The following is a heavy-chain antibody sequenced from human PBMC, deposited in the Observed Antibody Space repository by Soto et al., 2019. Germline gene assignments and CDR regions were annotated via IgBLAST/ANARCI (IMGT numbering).Heavy chain of an antibody. CDR1: GGSISSYY. J-gene: IGHJ4*02. D-gene: IGHD3-22*01. V-gene: IGHV4-59*08. CDR3: ARQAVYYYDSSGYYFDY. CDR2: IYYSGST. Sequence: SETLSLTCTVSGGSISSYYWSWIRQPPGKGLEWIGYIYYSGSTNYNPSLKSRVTISVDTSKNQFSLKLSSVTAADTAVYYCARQAVYYYDSSGYYFDYWGQGTLGTVSS.